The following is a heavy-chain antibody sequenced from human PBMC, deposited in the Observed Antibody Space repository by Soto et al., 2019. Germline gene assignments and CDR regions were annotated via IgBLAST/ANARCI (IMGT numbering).Heavy chain of an antibody. D-gene: IGHD3-9*01. J-gene: IGHJ6*02. Sequence: QVQLVQSGAEVKKPGASVKVSCKASGYTFTGYYKHWVRQAPGHGLEWMGWINPNSGGTNYAQKFQGWVTMTRETTISTANTELSRPRSDDTAVYYCARAGRWYDILTSYRKNYNYGIDVWGQGTTVTVSS. CDR3: ARAGRWYDILTSYRKNYNYGIDV. V-gene: IGHV1-2*04. CDR2: INPNSGGT. CDR1: GYTFTGYY.